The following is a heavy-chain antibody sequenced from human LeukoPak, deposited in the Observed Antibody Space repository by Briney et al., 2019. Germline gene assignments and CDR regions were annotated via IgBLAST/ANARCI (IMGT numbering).Heavy chain of an antibody. J-gene: IGHJ5*02. V-gene: IGHV1-2*02. Sequence: ASVKVSCKASGYTFTGYYMHLVRQAPGQGLEWMGWINPNSGGTNYAQKFQGRVTMTRDTSISTAYMELSRLRSDDTAVYYCARGPPNIVLMVYALNWFDPWGQGTLVTVSS. CDR1: GYTFTGYY. CDR3: ARGPPNIVLMVYALNWFDP. D-gene: IGHD2-8*01. CDR2: INPNSGGT.